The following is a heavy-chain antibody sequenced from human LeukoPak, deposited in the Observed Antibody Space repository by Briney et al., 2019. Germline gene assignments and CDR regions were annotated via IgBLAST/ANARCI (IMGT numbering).Heavy chain of an antibody. CDR1: GFTLNRYW. J-gene: IGHJ4*02. D-gene: IGHD1-14*01. V-gene: IGHV3-7*01. Sequence: GGSLRLSCAASGFTLNRYWMSWVREAPGKGLERVANINEDGGERHYVDSVKGRFTISRDNAKNSLYLQMNSLRAEDTAVYYCARGGNLENWGRGTLVTVSS. CDR2: INEDGGER. CDR3: ARGGNLEN.